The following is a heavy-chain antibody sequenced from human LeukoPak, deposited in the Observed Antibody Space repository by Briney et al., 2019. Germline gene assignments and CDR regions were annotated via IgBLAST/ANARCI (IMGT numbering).Heavy chain of an antibody. Sequence: GGSLRLPCAATGFTFSSYEMNWVRQAPGKGLEWVSYISSSGSTIYYADSVKGRFTISRDNAKNSLYLQMNSLRAEDTAVYYCARDGTTVTTRAFDIWGQGTMVTVSS. V-gene: IGHV3-48*03. CDR2: ISSSGSTI. CDR3: ARDGTTVTTRAFDI. J-gene: IGHJ3*02. D-gene: IGHD4-17*01. CDR1: GFTFSSYE.